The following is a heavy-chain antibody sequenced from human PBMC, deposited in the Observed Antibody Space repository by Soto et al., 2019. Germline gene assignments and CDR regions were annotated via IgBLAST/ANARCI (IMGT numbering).Heavy chain of an antibody. Sequence: SETLSLTCTVSGGSISSYYWSWIRQPPGKGLEWIGYIYYSGSTNYNPSLKSRVTISVDTSKNQFSLKLSSVTAADTAVYYCARGLWFGELQYGWFDPWGQGTLVTVSS. CDR2: IYYSGST. J-gene: IGHJ5*02. CDR3: ARGLWFGELQYGWFDP. D-gene: IGHD3-10*01. V-gene: IGHV4-59*01. CDR1: GGSISSYY.